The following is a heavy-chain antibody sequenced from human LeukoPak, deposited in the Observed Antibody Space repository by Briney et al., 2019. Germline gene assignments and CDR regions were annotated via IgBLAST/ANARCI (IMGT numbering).Heavy chain of an antibody. Sequence: SETLSLTCTVSGSISSYYWSWIRQPPGKGLEWIGYIYTSGSTNYNPSLKSRVTISVDTSKNQFSLDLSSVTTADTAVYYCARQKCTSTSCLTKNAFDIWGQGTMVTVSS. CDR2: IYTSGST. V-gene: IGHV4-4*09. J-gene: IGHJ3*02. CDR1: GSISSYY. CDR3: ARQKCTSTSCLTKNAFDI. D-gene: IGHD2-2*01.